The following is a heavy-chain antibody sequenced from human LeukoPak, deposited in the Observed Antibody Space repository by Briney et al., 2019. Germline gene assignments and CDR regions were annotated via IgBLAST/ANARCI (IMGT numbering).Heavy chain of an antibody. D-gene: IGHD2-15*01. CDR3: ARGKMTQEGYCSGGSCPKAFDI. CDR2: IYHSGST. V-gene: IGHV4-30-2*01. J-gene: IGHJ3*02. Sequence: PSETLSLTCAVSGGSISSGGYSWGWIRQPPGKGLEWIGYIYHSGSTYYNPSLKSRVTISVDRSKHQFSLKLSSVTAADTAVYYCARGKMTQEGYCSGGSCPKAFDIWGQGTMVTVSS. CDR1: GGSISSGGYS.